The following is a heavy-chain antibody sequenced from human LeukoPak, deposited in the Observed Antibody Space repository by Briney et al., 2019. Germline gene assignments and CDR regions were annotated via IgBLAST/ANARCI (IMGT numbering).Heavy chain of an antibody. J-gene: IGHJ6*02. V-gene: IGHV1-24*01. CDR1: GDTLSELS. CDR2: FDPEDGET. CDR3: ATDQKGSYYYGMDV. Sequence: ASVKVSCKVSGDTLSELSMHWVRQAPGKGLEWMGGFDPEDGETIYAQKFQGRVTMTEDTSTDTAYMELSSLRSEDTAVYYCATDQKGSYYYGMDVWGQGTTVTVSS.